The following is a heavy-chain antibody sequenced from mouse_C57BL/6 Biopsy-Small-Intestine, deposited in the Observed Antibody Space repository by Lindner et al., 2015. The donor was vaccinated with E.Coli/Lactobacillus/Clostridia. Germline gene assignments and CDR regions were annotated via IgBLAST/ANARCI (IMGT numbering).Heavy chain of an antibody. CDR2: INPSTGGT. CDR3: ARKGAYPYYFDY. V-gene: IGHV1-42*01. Sequence: VQLQESGPELVKPGASVKISCKASGYSFTGYYMNWVKQSPEKSLEWIGEINPSTGGTTYNQKFKAKATLTVNKSSSTAYIQLKSLTSEDSAVYYCARKGAYPYYFDYWGQGTTLTVSS. D-gene: IGHD6-5*01. J-gene: IGHJ2*01. CDR1: GYSFTGYY.